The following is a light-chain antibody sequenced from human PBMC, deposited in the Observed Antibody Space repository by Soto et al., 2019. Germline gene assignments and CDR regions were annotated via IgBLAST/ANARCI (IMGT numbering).Light chain of an antibody. J-gene: IGLJ1*01. Sequence: QSVLTQSTSVSGSPGQSITISCTGSSSDIGLYNSVAWYQQRPGRVPKLILYDVSSRPSGVSRRFSGSKSDNTASLTISGLQSEDEADYYCSSYSAGTTNYVFGTGTRSPS. CDR2: DVS. CDR1: SSDIGLYNS. V-gene: IGLV2-14*01. CDR3: SSYSAGTTNYV.